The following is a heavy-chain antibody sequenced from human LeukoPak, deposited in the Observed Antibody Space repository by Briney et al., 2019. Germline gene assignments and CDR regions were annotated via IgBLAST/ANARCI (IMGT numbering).Heavy chain of an antibody. V-gene: IGHV4-4*02. CDR1: GGSISSSNW. CDR2: IYHSGST. Sequence: SGTLSLTCAVSGGSISSSNWWSWVRQPPGKGLEWIGEIYHSGSTNYNPSLKSRVTISVDKSKNQFSLKLSSVTAADTAVHYCARETKYYDSSGCLDYWGQGTLVTVSS. D-gene: IGHD3-22*01. CDR3: ARETKYYDSSGCLDY. J-gene: IGHJ4*02.